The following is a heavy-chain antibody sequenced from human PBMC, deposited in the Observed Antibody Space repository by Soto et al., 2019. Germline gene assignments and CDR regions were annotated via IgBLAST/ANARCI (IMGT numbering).Heavy chain of an antibody. CDR3: AREDSSGWYLAAFDI. CDR1: GGSFSGYY. Sequence: SETLSLTYAVYGGSFSGYYWSWIRQPPGKGLEWIGEINHSGSTNYNPSLKSRVTISVDTSKNQFSMQLSSVTAADTAVYYCAREDSSGWYLAAFDIWGQGTMVTVSS. J-gene: IGHJ3*02. D-gene: IGHD6-19*01. CDR2: INHSGST. V-gene: IGHV4-34*01.